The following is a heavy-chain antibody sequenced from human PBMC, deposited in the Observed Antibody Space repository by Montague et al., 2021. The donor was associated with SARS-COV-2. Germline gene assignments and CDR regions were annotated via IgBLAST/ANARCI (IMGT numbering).Heavy chain of an antibody. V-gene: IGHV4-34*01. CDR2: IHHSEGT. CDR1: GGSFSNYY. D-gene: IGHD3-9*01. J-gene: IGHJ5*02. CDR3: TRGRAISTLFVPHQRWFDP. Sequence: SETLSLTCAVYGGSFSNYYWSWIRQPPGEGLQWIGEIHHSEGTNYNPSLKSRVTISVDTSKNQLSLKLSSVTAADTAVYYCTRGRAISTLFVPHQRWFDPWGQGTLVTVSS.